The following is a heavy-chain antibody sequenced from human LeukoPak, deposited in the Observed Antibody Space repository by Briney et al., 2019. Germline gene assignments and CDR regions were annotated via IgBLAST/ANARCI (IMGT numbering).Heavy chain of an antibody. J-gene: IGHJ4*02. V-gene: IGHV3-11*01. CDR3: AREVRYTSSWYVYYYFDY. CDR2: ISSSGSTI. D-gene: IGHD6-13*01. CDR1: GITFSDHN. Sequence: GGSLRLSCAASGITFSDHNMSWIRQAPGKGLEWVAHISSSGSTIEYADSVRGRFAISRDNAKNSLYLQMITLSVEDTAVYYCAREVRYTSSWYVYYYFDYWGQGTLVTVSS.